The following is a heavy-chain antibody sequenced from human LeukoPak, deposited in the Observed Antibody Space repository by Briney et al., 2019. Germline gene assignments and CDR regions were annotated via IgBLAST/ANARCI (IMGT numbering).Heavy chain of an antibody. CDR2: IKKDGSEK. Sequence: GGSLRLSCTASGFIFSGSWMAWIRQAPGKGLEWVAIIKKDGSEKYYVDSMKGRFTISRDNAKNSLFLQMNSLRAEDTAIYYCTTDTWFSAGHWGQGTLVTVSS. V-gene: IGHV3-7*03. CDR3: TTDTWFSAGH. J-gene: IGHJ4*02. D-gene: IGHD3-22*01. CDR1: GFIFSGSW.